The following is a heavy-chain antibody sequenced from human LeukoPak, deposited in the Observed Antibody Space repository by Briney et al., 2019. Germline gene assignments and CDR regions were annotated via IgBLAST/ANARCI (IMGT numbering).Heavy chain of an antibody. CDR2: ITPIFGTA. CDR1: GGTFSSYA. V-gene: IGHV1-69*05. D-gene: IGHD3-16*02. CDR3: ARGGYTTWQERVLEWFDP. Sequence: PSVKVSCTASGGTFSSYAISWVRQAPGQGLEWMGGITPIFGTANYAQKFQGRVTITTDESTSTAYMELSSLRSEDTAVYDCARGGYTTWQERVLEWFDPWGQGTLVTVSS. J-gene: IGHJ5*02.